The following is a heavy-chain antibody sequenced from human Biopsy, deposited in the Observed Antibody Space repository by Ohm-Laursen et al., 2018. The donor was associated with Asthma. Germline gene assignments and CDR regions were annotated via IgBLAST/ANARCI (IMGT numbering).Heavy chain of an antibody. J-gene: IGHJ4*02. D-gene: IGHD2-2*01. CDR3: ARKAGSCISRTCYSLDF. Sequence: SSVKVSCKSLGGTFNTYVIGWVRQAPGQGLEWMGGINSVFGTPTYPQKFQDRVTITADDSTSTVYMELSSLKSEDTAVYYCARKAGSCISRTCYSLDFWGQGTLVTVSS. V-gene: IGHV1-69*01. CDR2: INSVFGTP. CDR1: GGTFNTYV.